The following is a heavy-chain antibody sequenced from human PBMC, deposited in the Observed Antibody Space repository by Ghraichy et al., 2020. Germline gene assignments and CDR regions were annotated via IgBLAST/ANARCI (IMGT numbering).Heavy chain of an antibody. Sequence: SETLSLTCTVSGGSISSGGYYWSWIRQHPGKGLEWIGYIYYSGSTYYNPSLKSRVTISVDTSKNQFSLKLSSVTAADTAVYYCARENYYDSSGYNTFFDYWGQGTLVTVSS. D-gene: IGHD3-22*01. CDR2: IYYSGST. J-gene: IGHJ4*02. CDR1: GGSISSGGYY. CDR3: ARENYYDSSGYNTFFDY. V-gene: IGHV4-31*03.